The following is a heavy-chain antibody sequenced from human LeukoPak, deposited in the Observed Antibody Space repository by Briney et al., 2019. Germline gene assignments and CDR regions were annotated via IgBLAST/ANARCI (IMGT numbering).Heavy chain of an antibody. J-gene: IGHJ4*02. D-gene: IGHD3-22*01. Sequence: ASVKVSCKASGYTFTSYYTHWVRQATGQGLEWMGWMNPNSGNTGYAQKFQGRVTMTRNTSISTAYMELSSLRSEDTAVYYCASTYCYDSSGYYYFDYWGQGTLVTVSS. CDR3: ASTYCYDSSGYYYFDY. CDR2: MNPNSGNT. CDR1: GYTFTSYY. V-gene: IGHV1-8*02.